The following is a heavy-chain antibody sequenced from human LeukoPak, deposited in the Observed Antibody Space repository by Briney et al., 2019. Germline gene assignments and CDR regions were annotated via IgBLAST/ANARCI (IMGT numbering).Heavy chain of an antibody. V-gene: IGHV4-59*01. CDR1: GGSISSYY. Sequence: SETLSLTCTVSGGSISSYYWSWIRQPPGKGLEWIGYINYSGSTNYNPSLKSRVTISVDTSKNQFSLKLSSVTAADTAVYYCARAAGYCSGGSCYYYYYYYMDVWGKGTTVTVSS. J-gene: IGHJ6*03. CDR3: ARAAGYCSGGSCYYYYYYYMDV. CDR2: INYSGST. D-gene: IGHD2-15*01.